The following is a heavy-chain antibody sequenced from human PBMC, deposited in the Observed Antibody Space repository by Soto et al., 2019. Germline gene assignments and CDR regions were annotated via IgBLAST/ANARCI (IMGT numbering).Heavy chain of an antibody. J-gene: IGHJ6*03. V-gene: IGHV3-74*01. CDR3: ARDIVVVPAAGDLNNLHYYYYYMDV. Sequence: GGSLRVSCAASGFTFSSYWMHWVRQAPGKGLVWVSRINSDGSSTSYADSVKGRFTISRDNAKNTLYLQMNSLRAEDTAVYYCARDIVVVPAAGDLNNLHYYYYYMDVWGKGTTVTVSS. CDR2: INSDGSST. CDR1: GFTFSSYW. D-gene: IGHD2-2*01.